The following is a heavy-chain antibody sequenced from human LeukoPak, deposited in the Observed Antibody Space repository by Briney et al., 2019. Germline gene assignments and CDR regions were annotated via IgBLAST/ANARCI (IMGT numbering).Heavy chain of an antibody. D-gene: IGHD2-2*01. CDR2: IYYSGST. CDR1: GGSISSYS. V-gene: IGHV4-59*01. J-gene: IGHJ5*02. CDR3: ARVRCISTSCYEYNWFDP. Sequence: SETLSLTCTVSGGSISSYSWSWIRQPPGKGLEWIGYIYYSGSTNYNPSLKSRVTISVDTSKNQFSLKLSSVTAADTAVYYCARVRCISTSCYEYNWFDPWGQGTLVTVSS.